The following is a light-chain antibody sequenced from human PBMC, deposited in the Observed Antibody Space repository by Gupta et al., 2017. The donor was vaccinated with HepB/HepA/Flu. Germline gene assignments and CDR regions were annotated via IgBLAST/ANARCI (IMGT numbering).Light chain of an antibody. CDR2: VNSDGSH. CDR3: QTWSGIQV. V-gene: IGLV4-69*01. Sequence: QLVLTQSPSASASLGASVQLTCTLSSGHTSYAIAWHQQQPEKGPRYLMKVNSDGSHSKGDGIPDRCSCSSSGAERYLTLPSLQSADEADYSCQTWSGIQVFGGGTKLTVL. CDR1: SGHTSYA. J-gene: IGLJ2*01.